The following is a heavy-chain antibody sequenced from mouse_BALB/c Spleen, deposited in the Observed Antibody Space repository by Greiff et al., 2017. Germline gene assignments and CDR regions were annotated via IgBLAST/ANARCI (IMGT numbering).Heavy chain of an antibody. D-gene: IGHD2-3*01. J-gene: IGHJ2*01. CDR2: ISYDGSN. V-gene: IGHV3-6*02. CDR1: GYSITSGYY. CDR3: ASLHEDGYYVGYFDY. Sequence: EVQLQESGPGLVKPSQSLSLTCSVTGYSITSGYYWNWIRQFPGNKLEWMGYISYDGSNNYNPSLKNRISITRDTSKNQFFLKLNSVTTEDTATYYCASLHEDGYYVGYFDYWGQGTTLTVSS.